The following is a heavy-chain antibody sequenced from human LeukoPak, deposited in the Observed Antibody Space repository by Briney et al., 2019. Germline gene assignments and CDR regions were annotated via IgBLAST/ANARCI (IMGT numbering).Heavy chain of an antibody. CDR3: ARSHDHLWGNYPDY. V-gene: IGHV4-34*01. CDR2: IHHDGRI. D-gene: IGHD3-16*02. Sequence: PSETLSLTCAVYGGSFSGYYWNWVRQPPGKGLEWIGEIHHDGRINYNPSLKSRVTLSMDKSKNQFSLRLNSVTAADTAMYYCARSHDHLWGNYPDYWGQGTLVTVSS. CDR1: GGSFSGYY. J-gene: IGHJ4*02.